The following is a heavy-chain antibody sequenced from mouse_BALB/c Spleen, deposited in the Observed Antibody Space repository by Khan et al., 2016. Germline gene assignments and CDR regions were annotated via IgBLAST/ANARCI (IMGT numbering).Heavy chain of an antibody. D-gene: IGHD2-4*01. CDR2: IYPGDGDT. Sequence: QVQLQQSGAELARPGASVKLSCKASGYTFTSYWMQWVKQRPGQGLEWIGAIYPGDGDTRYTQKFKGKAPLTADKSSSTAYMQLSSLASEDSAVYYCARGGYDYPYAMDYWGQGTAVTVNS. J-gene: IGHJ4*01. CDR1: GYTFTSYW. V-gene: IGHV1-87*01. CDR3: ARGGYDYPYAMDY.